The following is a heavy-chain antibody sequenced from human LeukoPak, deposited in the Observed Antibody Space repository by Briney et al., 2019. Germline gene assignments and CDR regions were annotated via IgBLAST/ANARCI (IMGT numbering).Heavy chain of an antibody. CDR2: ISSSGTTI. V-gene: IGHV3-48*02. J-gene: IGHJ4*02. D-gene: IGHD1-1*01. Sequence: GGSLRLSCAASGFIFSRNNMNWVRQAPGKGLEWVSYISSSGTTIYYADSVKGRFTISRDNAKNSLYLQMNSPRDEDTAVYYCACARTGGAYLDYWGQGTLVTVSS. CDR1: GFIFSRNN. CDR3: ACARTGGAYLDY.